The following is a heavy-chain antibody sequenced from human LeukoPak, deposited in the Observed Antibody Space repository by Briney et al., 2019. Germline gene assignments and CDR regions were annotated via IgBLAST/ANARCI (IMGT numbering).Heavy chain of an antibody. CDR2: IYYSGST. Sequence: SQTLSLTCTVSGGSISSGDYYWSWIRQPTGKGLEWIGYIYYSGSTYYNPSLKSRVTISVDTSKNQFSLKLSSVTAADTAVYYCARDQIEEDYGDLRGYYYYGLDVWGKGTTVTVSS. CDR3: ARDQIEEDYGDLRGYYYYGLDV. J-gene: IGHJ6*04. D-gene: IGHD4-17*01. CDR1: GGSISSGDYY. V-gene: IGHV4-30-4*01.